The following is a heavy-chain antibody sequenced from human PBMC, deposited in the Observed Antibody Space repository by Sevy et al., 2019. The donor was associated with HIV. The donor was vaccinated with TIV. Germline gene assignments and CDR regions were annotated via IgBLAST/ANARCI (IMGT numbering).Heavy chain of an antibody. V-gene: IGHV1-24*01. D-gene: IGHD1-1*01. Sequence: ASVKVSCKVSGYTLXXXSXHWVRQAPGKGLEWMGGFDPEDGETIYGEKFQGRVTMTEDTYTDTAYMELSRLRSEDTAVYYCATARVTTGFGYFDYWGQGTLVTVSS. CDR2: FDPEDGET. CDR3: ATARVTTGFGYFDY. CDR1: GYTLXXXS. J-gene: IGHJ4*02.